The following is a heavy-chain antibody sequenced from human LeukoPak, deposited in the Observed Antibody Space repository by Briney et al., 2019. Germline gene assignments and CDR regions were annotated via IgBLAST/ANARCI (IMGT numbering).Heavy chain of an antibody. Sequence: VASVKVSCKASGGTFSSYAISWVRQAPGQGLEWMGGIIPIFGAANYAQKFQGRVTITTDESTSTAYMELSSLRSEDTAVYYCAVVPAPGDFDYWGQGTLVTVSS. CDR3: AVVPAPGDFDY. D-gene: IGHD2-2*01. J-gene: IGHJ4*02. CDR1: GGTFSSYA. CDR2: IIPIFGAA. V-gene: IGHV1-69*05.